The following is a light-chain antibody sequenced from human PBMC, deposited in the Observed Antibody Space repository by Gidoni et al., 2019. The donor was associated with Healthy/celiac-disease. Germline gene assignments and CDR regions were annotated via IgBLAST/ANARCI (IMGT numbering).Light chain of an antibody. CDR3: MIWHSSAWV. CDR1: SGINVGTYR. CDR2: YKSDSDK. V-gene: IGLV5-45*02. Sequence: QAVLTQPSSLSASPGASASLTCTLRSGINVGTYRIYWYQQKPGSPPQYLLRYKSDSDKQQGSGVPSRFSGSKDASANAGILHISGLQSEDEADYYCMIWHSSAWVFGGGTKLTGL. J-gene: IGLJ3*02.